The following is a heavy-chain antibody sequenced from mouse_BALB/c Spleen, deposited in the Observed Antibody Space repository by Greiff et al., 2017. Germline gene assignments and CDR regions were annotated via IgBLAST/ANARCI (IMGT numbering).Heavy chain of an antibody. V-gene: IGHV2-6-5*01. CDR2: IWGGGST. CDR1: GFSLTDYG. J-gene: IGHJ4*01. CDR3: ARRDYGSEGAMDY. D-gene: IGHD1-1*01. Sequence: VQLVESGPGLVAPSQSLSITCTVSGFSLTDYGVSWIRQPPGKGLEWLGVIWGGGSTYYNSALKSRLSISKDNSKSQVFLKMNSLQTDDTAMYYCARRDYGSEGAMDYWGQGTSVTVSS.